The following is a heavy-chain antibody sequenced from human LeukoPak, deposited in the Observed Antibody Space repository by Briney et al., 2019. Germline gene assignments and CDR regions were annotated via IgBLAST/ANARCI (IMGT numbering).Heavy chain of an antibody. V-gene: IGHV4-4*07. CDR2: FYASGST. J-gene: IGHJ4*02. D-gene: IGHD6-19*01. CDR3: ARVISSGWYYFDY. CDR1: GGSISSYY. Sequence: SETLSLTCTVSGGSISSYYWSWLRQPAGKGLEWIGHFYASGSTNYNPSLKSRVTMSVDTSKNQFSLKLNSVTAADTAVYYCARVISSGWYYFDYWGQGTLVTVSS.